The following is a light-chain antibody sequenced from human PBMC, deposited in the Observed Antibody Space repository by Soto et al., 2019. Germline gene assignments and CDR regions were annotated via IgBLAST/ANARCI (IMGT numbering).Light chain of an antibody. J-gene: IGKJ4*01. CDR3: QQYNSWPLT. Sequence: ETVMTQSPATLSVSPGERATLSRRASQSVSSNLAWYQQKPGQPPRLLIYDISTRATGIPTRFSGSGSGTEFTLTISSLQSEDFAVYYCQQYNSWPLTFGGGTKVDIK. CDR1: QSVSSN. V-gene: IGKV3D-15*01. CDR2: DIS.